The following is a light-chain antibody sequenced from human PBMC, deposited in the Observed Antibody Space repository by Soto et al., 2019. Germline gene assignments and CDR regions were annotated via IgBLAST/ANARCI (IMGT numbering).Light chain of an antibody. CDR1: QDIRNG. V-gene: IGKV1-6*01. Sequence: AIQMTQSPSSLSASVGDRVTITCRASQDIRNGLGWYQQKPGKAPSLLIFAGSTLHSGVPSRFSGSGSGTDFTLTVSSLQPEDFATYYCLQDYNYPWTFGQGTKVEI. J-gene: IGKJ1*01. CDR3: LQDYNYPWT. CDR2: AGS.